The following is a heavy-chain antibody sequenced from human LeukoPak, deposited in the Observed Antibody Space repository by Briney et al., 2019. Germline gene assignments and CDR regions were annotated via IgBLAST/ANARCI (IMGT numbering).Heavy chain of an antibody. CDR3: AKGDAAIGTFDY. D-gene: IGHD5-18*01. CDR1: GFTFSTYG. V-gene: IGHV3-30*18. J-gene: IGHJ4*02. CDR2: ISYDGSKK. Sequence: GGSLRLSCAASGFTFSTYGMHWVRQAPGEGLEWVAVISYDGSKKYYGDSVKGRFTISRDNSKKTLYLQMNSLRAEDTAAYYCAKGDAAIGTFDYWGQGTLVTVSS.